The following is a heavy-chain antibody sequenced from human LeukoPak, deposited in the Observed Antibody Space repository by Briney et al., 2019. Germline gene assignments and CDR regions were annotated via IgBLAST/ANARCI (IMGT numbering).Heavy chain of an antibody. CDR2: IIPILGIA. D-gene: IGHD3-10*01. Sequence: SVKVSRTASGGTFSSYTISWVRQAPGQGLEWMGRIIPILGIANNAQKFQGKVAITADKSTSTAYMELGSRRSEDTAVYYCASVTGFGELFPYNWFAPWGEGTLLTVS. CDR3: ASVTGFGELFPYNWFAP. CDR1: GGTFSSYT. J-gene: IGHJ5*02. V-gene: IGHV1-69*02.